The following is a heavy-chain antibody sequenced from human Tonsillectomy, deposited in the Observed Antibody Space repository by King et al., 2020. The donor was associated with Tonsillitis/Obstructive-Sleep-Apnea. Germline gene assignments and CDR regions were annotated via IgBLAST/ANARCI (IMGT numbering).Heavy chain of an antibody. V-gene: IGHV3-74*01. CDR3: AREKEGDYYYYYYMDV. Sequence: VQLVESGGGLVQPGGSLRLSCAASGFTFSSYWMHWVRQAPGKGLVWVSRINIDGSSTNYADSVKGRFTISRDNAKNTLYLQMNSLRAEDTAVYYCAREKEGDYYYYYYMDVWGKGTTVTVSS. J-gene: IGHJ6*03. D-gene: IGHD3-16*01. CDR2: INIDGSST. CDR1: GFTFSSYW.